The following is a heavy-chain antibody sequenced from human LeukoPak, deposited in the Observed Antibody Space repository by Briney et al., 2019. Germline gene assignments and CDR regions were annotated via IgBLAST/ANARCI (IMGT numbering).Heavy chain of an antibody. CDR1: GFTFDDYA. Sequence: PGWSLRLSCAASGFTFDDYAMHWVRQAPGKGLEWVSGISWNSGSIGYADSVKGRFTISRDNAKNSLYLQMNSLRAEDTALYYCAKDGPFDSNWGQGTLVTVSS. CDR2: ISWNSGSI. CDR3: AKDGPFDSN. D-gene: IGHD3-9*01. J-gene: IGHJ4*02. V-gene: IGHV3-9*01.